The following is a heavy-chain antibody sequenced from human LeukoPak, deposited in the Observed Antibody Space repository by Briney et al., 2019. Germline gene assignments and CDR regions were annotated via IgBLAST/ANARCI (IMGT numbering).Heavy chain of an antibody. J-gene: IGHJ4*02. CDR3: AKVGLGYSYGQTFDY. Sequence: PGGSLRLSCAASGFTFSSYSMNWVRQAPGKGLEWVSYISSSSSTIYYADSVKGRFTISRDNAKNSLYLQMNSLRAEDTALYYCAKVGLGYSYGQTFDYWGQGTLVTVSS. D-gene: IGHD5-18*01. CDR1: GFTFSSYS. V-gene: IGHV3-48*01. CDR2: ISSSSSTI.